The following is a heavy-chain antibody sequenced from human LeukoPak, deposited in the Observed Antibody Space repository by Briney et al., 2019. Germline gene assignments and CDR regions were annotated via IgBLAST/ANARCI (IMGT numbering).Heavy chain of an antibody. D-gene: IGHD2-2*01. V-gene: IGHV4-4*07. CDR2: IYTSGST. J-gene: IGHJ5*02. CDR3: ARETVPAAIFGGRYNWFDP. Sequence: PSETLSLTCTDSGGSISSYYWSWIRQPAGKGLEWIGRIYTSGSTNYNPSLKSRVTMSVDTSKSQFSLKLSSVTAADTAVYYCARETVPAAIFGGRYNWFDPWGQGTLVTVSS. CDR1: GGSISSYY.